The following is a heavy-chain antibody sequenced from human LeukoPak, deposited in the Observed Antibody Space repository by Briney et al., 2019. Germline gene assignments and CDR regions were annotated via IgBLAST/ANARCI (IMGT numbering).Heavy chain of an antibody. CDR3: AKYFYDSSTYSFDY. V-gene: IGHV3-23*01. Sequence: GGSLRLSCAASGFTFSNYAMSWVRQAPGKGLEWVSSIGSGGTTHYVDSVKGRFTISRDNSKNTLFLQMNSLRAEDTAVYYCAKYFYDSSTYSFDYWGQGTLVTVSS. D-gene: IGHD3-22*01. CDR1: GFTFSNYA. CDR2: IGSGGTT. J-gene: IGHJ4*02.